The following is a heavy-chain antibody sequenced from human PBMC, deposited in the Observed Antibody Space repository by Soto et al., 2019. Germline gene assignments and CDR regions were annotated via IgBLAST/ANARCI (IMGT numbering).Heavy chain of an antibody. D-gene: IGHD2-21*02. CDR3: ARGPAYCGGDCYSGLLDY. CDR2: IIPILGIA. CDR1: GGTFSSYT. Sequence: QVQLVQSGAEVKKPGSSVKVSCKASGGTFSSYTISWVRQAPGQGLEWMGRIIPILGIANYAQKFQGRVTITADKSTSTAYMELSSLRSEDSAVYYCARGPAYCGGDCYSGLLDYWGQGTLVTVSS. J-gene: IGHJ4*02. V-gene: IGHV1-69*02.